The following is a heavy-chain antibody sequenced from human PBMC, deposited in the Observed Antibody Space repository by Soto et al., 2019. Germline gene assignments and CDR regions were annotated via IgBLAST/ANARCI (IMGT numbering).Heavy chain of an antibody. Sequence: QVQLVQSGAEVKKPGASVKVSCKASGYTFTNYGISWVRQAPGQGLEWMGWISAYNGNTNYAQKFQDRVTMTTDTSTSTGSMELRSLRSDDTAVYYCARDRSDGSGNYRLRLDYWGQGTLVTVSS. CDR2: ISAYNGNT. D-gene: IGHD3-10*01. CDR1: GYTFTNYG. CDR3: ARDRSDGSGNYRLRLDY. J-gene: IGHJ4*02. V-gene: IGHV1-18*01.